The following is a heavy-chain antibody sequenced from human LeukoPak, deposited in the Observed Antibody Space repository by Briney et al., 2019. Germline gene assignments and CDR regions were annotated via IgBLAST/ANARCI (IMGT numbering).Heavy chain of an antibody. CDR2: ISGSGGST. CDR3: AKDWGTAMVNYYFDY. V-gene: IGHV3-23*01. D-gene: IGHD5-18*01. Sequence: GGSLRLSCAASGFTFSSYGMSWVRQAPGKGLEWVSAISGSGGSTYYADSVKGRFTISRDNSKNTLYLHMNSLRAEDTAVYYCAKDWGTAMVNYYFDYWGQGTLVTVSS. J-gene: IGHJ4*02. CDR1: GFTFSSYG.